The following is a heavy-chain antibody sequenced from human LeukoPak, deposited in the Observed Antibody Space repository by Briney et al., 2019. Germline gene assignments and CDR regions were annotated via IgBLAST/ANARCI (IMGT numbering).Heavy chain of an antibody. J-gene: IGHJ4*02. CDR1: GFTFSSYG. CDR3: AKSIGGHAFDY. D-gene: IGHD3-3*01. Sequence: GGSLRLSCAASGFTFSSYGMHWVRQAPGKGLEWVAFTRYDESDKYYADSVKGRFTISRDNSKNTLYLQMNSLRAEDTAVYYCAKSIGGHAFDYWGQGTLVTVSS. V-gene: IGHV3-30*02. CDR2: TRYDESDK.